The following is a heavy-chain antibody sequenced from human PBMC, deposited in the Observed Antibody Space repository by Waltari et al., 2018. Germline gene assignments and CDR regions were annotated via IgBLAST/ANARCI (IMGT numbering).Heavy chain of an antibody. CDR3: AREWGVMVGTAGYYFDY. CDR2: ISSGSSYI. V-gene: IGHV3-21*01. Sequence: EVQLVGSGGGLVKPGGSLRLSCAASGFTFSGYTLNWVRQAPGKGFAWFSSISSGSSYIYSAESVKGRFTISRDNAKNSLYLQMNSLRAEDTAVYYCAREWGVMVGTAGYYFDYWGQGTLVTVSS. J-gene: IGHJ4*02. CDR1: GFTFSGYT. D-gene: IGHD2-15*01.